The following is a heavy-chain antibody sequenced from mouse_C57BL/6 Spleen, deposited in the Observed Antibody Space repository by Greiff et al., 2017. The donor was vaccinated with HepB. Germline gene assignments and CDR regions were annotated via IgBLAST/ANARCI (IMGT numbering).Heavy chain of an antibody. CDR1: GYTFTSYW. V-gene: IGHV1-7*01. CDR3: AREDVLSSLAY. Sequence: QVQLQQSGAELAKPGASVKLSCKASGYTFTSYWMHWVKQRPGQGLEWIGYINPSSGYTKYNQKFKNKATVTADKSSSTAYMQLSSLTYEDSAVYYCAREDVLSSLAYWGQGTLVTVSA. CDR2: INPSSGYT. J-gene: IGHJ3*01.